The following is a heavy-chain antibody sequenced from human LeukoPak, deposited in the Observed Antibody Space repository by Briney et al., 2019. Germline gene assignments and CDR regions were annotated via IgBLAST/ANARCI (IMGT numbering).Heavy chain of an antibody. CDR2: INPSGGST. J-gene: IGHJ5*02. Sequence: ASVKVSCKASGYTFPSHFMHWVRQAPGQGLEWMGIINPSGGSTSYAQKFQGGVTMARDTSTSTVYMELSSLRSEDTAVYYCAREVEELPSIAAPRGWFDPWGQGTLVTVSS. CDR3: AREVEELPSIAAPRGWFDP. V-gene: IGHV1-46*01. D-gene: IGHD6-6*01. CDR1: GYTFPSHF.